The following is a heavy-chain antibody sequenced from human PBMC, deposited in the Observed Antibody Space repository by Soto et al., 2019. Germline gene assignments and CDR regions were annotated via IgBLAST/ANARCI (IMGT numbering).Heavy chain of an antibody. D-gene: IGHD6-13*01. Sequence: SETLSLTCTVSGGSTSSYYWSWIRQPPGKGLEWIGCLHYSGRTIYNPARKSRVTIPVDTSKNQFSLKLSSVTAADTAVYYCVRSFDVAAAGPFDNRAQRTLVTGSS. J-gene: IGHJ4*02. CDR1: GGSTSSYY. V-gene: IGHV4-59*12. CDR3: VRSFDVAAAGPFDN. CDR2: LHYSGRT.